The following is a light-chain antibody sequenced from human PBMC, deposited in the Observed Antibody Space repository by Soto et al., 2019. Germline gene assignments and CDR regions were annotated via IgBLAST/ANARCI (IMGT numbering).Light chain of an antibody. V-gene: IGKV1-5*01. CDR1: ENIFKF. J-gene: IGKJ4*01. Sequence: DLQLLQSPATLSASVGDRITITCRASENIFKFLAWYQQRSGRGPNLLTYAATDLETGVPSRFSGRGSGTEFTLTIDSLQPDDSATYYCQHYNTQSITFGGGTKVDVK. CDR3: QHYNTQSIT. CDR2: AAT.